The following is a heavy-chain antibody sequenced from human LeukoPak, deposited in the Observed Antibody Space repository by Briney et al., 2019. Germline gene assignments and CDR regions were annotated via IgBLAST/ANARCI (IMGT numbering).Heavy chain of an antibody. CDR2: ISSSSSYT. CDR1: GFTLSSYS. Sequence: GGSLRLSCAASGFTLSSYSMNWVRQAPGKGLEWVSCISSSSSYTHYADSVKGRFTVSRDNAKNSLYLQVNSLRAEDTAVYFCADGELRGDLTYWGQGTLVTVSS. CDR3: ADGELRGDLTY. J-gene: IGHJ4*02. V-gene: IGHV3-21*01. D-gene: IGHD3-10*01.